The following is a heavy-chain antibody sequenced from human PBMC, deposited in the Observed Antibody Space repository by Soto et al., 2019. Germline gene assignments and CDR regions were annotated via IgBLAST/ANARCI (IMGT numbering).Heavy chain of an antibody. V-gene: IGHV3-48*03. CDR2: ISSSGSTI. Sequence: PGGSLRLSCAASGFTFSSYEMNWVRQAPGKGLEWVSYISSSGSTIYYADSVKGRSTISRDNAKNSLYLQMNSLRAEDTAVYYCARVRWLVLDYWGQGTLVTVSS. CDR3: ARVRWLVLDY. CDR1: GFTFSSYE. J-gene: IGHJ4*02. D-gene: IGHD6-19*01.